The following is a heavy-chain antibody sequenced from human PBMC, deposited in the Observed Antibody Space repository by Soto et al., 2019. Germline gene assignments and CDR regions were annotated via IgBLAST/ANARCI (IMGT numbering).Heavy chain of an antibody. D-gene: IGHD3-9*01. Sequence: SVKVSCKVSGYTLTELAMHWVRQAPVKGLEWMGGFDPEDGETIYAQKFQGRVTMTEDTSTDTAYMELSSLRSEDTAVYYCATVGDILTGKGGYYYYGMDVWGQGTTVTVSS. CDR2: FDPEDGET. CDR1: GYTLTELA. CDR3: ATVGDILTGKGGYYYYGMDV. J-gene: IGHJ6*02. V-gene: IGHV1-24*01.